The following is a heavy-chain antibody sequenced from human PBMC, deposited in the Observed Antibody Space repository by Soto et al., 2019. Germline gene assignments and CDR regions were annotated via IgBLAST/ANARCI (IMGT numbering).Heavy chain of an antibody. Sequence: ASVKVSCKASGYTFTSYGISWVRQAPGQGLEWMGWISAYNGNTNYAQKLQGRVTMTTDTSTSTAYMELRSLRSDDTAVYYCARDRRWRDSEYFQHWGQGTLVTVSS. J-gene: IGHJ1*01. D-gene: IGHD2-15*01. CDR2: ISAYNGNT. V-gene: IGHV1-18*01. CDR3: ARDRRWRDSEYFQH. CDR1: GYTFTSYG.